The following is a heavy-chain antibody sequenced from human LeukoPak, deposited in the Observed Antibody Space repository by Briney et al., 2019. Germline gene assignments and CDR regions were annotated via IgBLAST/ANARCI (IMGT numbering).Heavy chain of an antibody. CDR2: IRYDGSNK. V-gene: IGHV3-30*02. D-gene: IGHD3-10*01. CDR3: AKDRLMGSNYFDY. Sequence: PGGSLRLSCAASGLSFSSYGMHWVRQAPGKGLEWVAFIRYDGSNKYYADSVKGRFTISRDNSKNTLYLQMNSLRAEDTAVYYCAKDRLMGSNYFDYWGQGTLVTVSS. CDR1: GLSFSSYG. J-gene: IGHJ4*02.